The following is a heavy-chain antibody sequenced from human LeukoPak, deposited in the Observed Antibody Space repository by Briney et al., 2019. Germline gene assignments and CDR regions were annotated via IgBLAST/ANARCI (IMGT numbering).Heavy chain of an antibody. J-gene: IGHJ4*02. V-gene: IGHV4-39*01. CDR2: IYYSGST. D-gene: IGHD6-19*01. CDR1: GGSISSSSYY. CDR3: ASVEYSSGWYAFDY. Sequence: SETLSLTCTVSGGSISSSSYYWGWIRQPPGKGLEWIGSIYYSGSTYYNPSLKSRVTISVDTSKNQFSLKLNSVTAADTAVYYCASVEYSSGWYAFDYWGQGTLVTVSS.